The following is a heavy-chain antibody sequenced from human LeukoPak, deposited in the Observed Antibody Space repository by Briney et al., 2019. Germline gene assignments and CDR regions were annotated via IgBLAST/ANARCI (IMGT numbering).Heavy chain of an antibody. CDR3: ARSSGRGYDS. Sequence: GGSLRLSCMTSGFTFSAYGMGWVRQAPGKGLEWVSVIHSGGSTYYGDSVKGRFTISRDNSKNTLYLQMNSLRAEDTAVYYCARSSGRGYDSWGQGTLVTVSS. V-gene: IGHV3-53*01. J-gene: IGHJ4*02. CDR1: GFTFSAYG. CDR2: IHSGGST. D-gene: IGHD3-22*01.